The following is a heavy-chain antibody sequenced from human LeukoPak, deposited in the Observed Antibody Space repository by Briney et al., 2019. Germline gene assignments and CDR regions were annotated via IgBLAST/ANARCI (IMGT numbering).Heavy chain of an antibody. J-gene: IGHJ2*01. Sequence: SETLSLTCTVSGGSISSYYWSWIRQPPGKGLERIGYIYYSGSTNYNPSRKSRVTISVDTSKNQFSLKLSSVTAADTAVYYCARAPRDFGTFFWYFDLWGRGTLVTVSS. CDR2: IYYSGST. CDR3: ARAPRDFGTFFWYFDL. D-gene: IGHD3/OR15-3a*01. V-gene: IGHV4-59*01. CDR1: GGSISSYY.